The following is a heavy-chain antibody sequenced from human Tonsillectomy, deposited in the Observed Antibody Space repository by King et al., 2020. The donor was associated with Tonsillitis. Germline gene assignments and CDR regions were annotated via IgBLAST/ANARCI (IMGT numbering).Heavy chain of an antibody. V-gene: IGHV3-33*08. CDR1: GFTFSTYG. J-gene: IGHJ4*02. CDR2: IWYDGSNK. D-gene: IGHD3-9*01. CDR3: AGGLAGYYNLDY. Sequence: VQLVESGGGVVQPGRSLRLSCAASGFTFSTYGMHWVRQAPGKGLEWVAVIWYDGSNKYYADSVKGRFTISRDNSKNTLYLQMNSLRAEDTAVYYCAGGLAGYYNLDYWGQGTLVTVSS.